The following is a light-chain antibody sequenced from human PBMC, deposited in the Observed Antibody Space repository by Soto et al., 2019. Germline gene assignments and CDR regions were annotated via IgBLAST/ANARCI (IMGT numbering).Light chain of an antibody. CDR1: HSVSSSY. CDR2: SAS. Sequence: ELVLTQSPRTMSLSPGERATLFCRVGHSVSSSYLAWYQQKPGQAPRLLIYSASSRATGIPDRFSGSGSGTDYTLTISRLEPEDSAMYYCQQYGYSFWTFGQGTKWIS. CDR3: QQYGYSFWT. J-gene: IGKJ1*01. V-gene: IGKV3-20*01.